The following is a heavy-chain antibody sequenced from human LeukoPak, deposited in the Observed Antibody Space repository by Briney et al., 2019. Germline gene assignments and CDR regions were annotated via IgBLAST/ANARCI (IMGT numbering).Heavy chain of an antibody. D-gene: IGHD6-19*01. Sequence: SETLSLTCTVSGGSISSSSYNWGWIRQPPGKGLGWIGNIHYSGSTYYNPSLESRVTISVDTSKNQFSLKLNSVTVADTAVYYCARRGSSGHYMDVWGKGTTVTVSS. CDR2: IHYSGST. J-gene: IGHJ6*03. V-gene: IGHV4-39*01. CDR3: ARRGSSGHYMDV. CDR1: GGSISSSSYN.